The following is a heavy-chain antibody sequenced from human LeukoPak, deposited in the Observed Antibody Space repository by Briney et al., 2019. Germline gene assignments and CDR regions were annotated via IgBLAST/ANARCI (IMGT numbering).Heavy chain of an antibody. CDR1: GGSISSYY. CDR2: IYYSGST. CDR3: AKINVDTAAAVMDV. J-gene: IGHJ6*02. V-gene: IGHV4-59*01. Sequence: SETLSLTCTVSGGSISSYYWNWIRQPPGKGLEWIGYIYYSGSTNYNPSLKSRVTISVDTSKNQFSLKLSSVTAADTAVYYCAKINVDTAAAVMDVWGQGTTVTVSS. D-gene: IGHD5-18*01.